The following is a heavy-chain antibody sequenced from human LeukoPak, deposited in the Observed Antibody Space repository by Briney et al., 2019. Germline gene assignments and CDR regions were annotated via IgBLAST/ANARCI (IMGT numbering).Heavy chain of an antibody. D-gene: IGHD6-19*01. V-gene: IGHV1-2*02. J-gene: IGHJ3*02. CDR1: GYTFTGYY. CDR3: ARDDIAVAGTDAFDI. CDR2: INPNSGGT. Sequence: ASVKVSCKASGYTFTGYYMHWVRQAPGQGLEWMGWINPNSGGTNYAQKFQGRVTMTRDTSISTAYMELSRLRSDDTAVYYCARDDIAVAGTDAFDIWGQRTMVTVSS.